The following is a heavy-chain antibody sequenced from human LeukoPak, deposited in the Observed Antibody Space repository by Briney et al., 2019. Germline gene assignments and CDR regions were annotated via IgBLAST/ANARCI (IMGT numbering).Heavy chain of an antibody. D-gene: IGHD2-15*01. V-gene: IGHV5-51*01. J-gene: IGHJ5*02. CDR2: IYPGDSDT. CDR1: GYSFTSYC. CDR3: ARIQDYCSGGSCYPNWFDP. Sequence: GESLKISCKGSGYSFTSYCIGWVRQMPGKGLEWMGIIYPGDSDTRYSPSFQGQVTISADKSISTAYLQWSSLEASDTAMYYCARIQDYCSGGSCYPNWFDPWGQGTLVTVSS.